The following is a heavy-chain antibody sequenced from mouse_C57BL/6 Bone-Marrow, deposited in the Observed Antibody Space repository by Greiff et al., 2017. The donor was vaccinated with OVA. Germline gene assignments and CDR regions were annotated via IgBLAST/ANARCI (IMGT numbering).Heavy chain of an antibody. CDR1: GYTFTSYW. V-gene: IGHV1-64*01. CDR2: IHPNSGST. D-gene: IGHD2-4*01. Sequence: QVQLQQPGAELVKPGASVKLSCKASGYTFTSYWLHWVKQRPGHGLEWIGMIHPNSGSTNYNEKFKSKATLTVDKSSSTAYMQLSSLTSEDSAVYYCARLGDYGWYFDVWGTGTTVTVSS. J-gene: IGHJ1*03. CDR3: ARLGDYGWYFDV.